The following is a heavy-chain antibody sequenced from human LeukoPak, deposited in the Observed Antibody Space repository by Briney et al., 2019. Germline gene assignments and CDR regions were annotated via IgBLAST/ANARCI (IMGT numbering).Heavy chain of an antibody. CDR1: GGSISSSSYY. V-gene: IGHV4-39*07. J-gene: IGHJ5*02. CDR2: IYYSGST. D-gene: IGHD2-2*01. Sequence: SETLSLTCTVSGGSISSSSYYWGWIRQPPGKGLEWIGSIYYSGSTYYNPSLKSRVTISVDTSKNQFSLKLSSVTAADTAVYYCVRDWGSVVPAAPPHWFDPWGQGTLVTVSS. CDR3: VRDWGSVVPAAPPHWFDP.